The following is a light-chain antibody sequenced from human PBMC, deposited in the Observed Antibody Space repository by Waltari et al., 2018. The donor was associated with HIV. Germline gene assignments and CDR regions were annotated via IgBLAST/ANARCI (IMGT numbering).Light chain of an antibody. J-gene: IGKJ3*01. CDR1: QDIANH. CDR3: QQFASLPLT. Sequence: DIHMTQSPSSLSASVGAKITITCQASQDIANHLAWYRQKPGGAPELLLYDASKLESGVSSRFTGRASGTTFSLTITALQPEDSATYFCQQFASLPLTFGPGTTVDIK. V-gene: IGKV1-33*01. CDR2: DAS.